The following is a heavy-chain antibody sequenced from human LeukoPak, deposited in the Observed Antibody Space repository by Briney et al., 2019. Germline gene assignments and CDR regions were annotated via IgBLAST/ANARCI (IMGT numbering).Heavy chain of an antibody. J-gene: IGHJ6*02. CDR3: TTAGIAAAGPVDAYGMDV. Sequence: GGSLRLSCAASGFTFSNAWMSWVRQAPGKGLEWVGRIKSKTDGGTTDYAAPVKGRFTISRDDSKNTLYLQMNSLKTEDTAVYYCTTAGIAAAGPVDAYGMDVWGQGTTVTVSS. D-gene: IGHD6-13*01. V-gene: IGHV3-15*01. CDR2: IKSKTDGGTT. CDR1: GFTFSNAW.